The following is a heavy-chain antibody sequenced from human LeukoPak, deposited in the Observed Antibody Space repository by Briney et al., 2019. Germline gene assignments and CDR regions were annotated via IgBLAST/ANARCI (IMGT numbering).Heavy chain of an antibody. CDR1: GGSFSGYY. V-gene: IGHV4-34*01. CDR2: INHSGST. J-gene: IGHJ4*02. D-gene: IGHD5-12*01. CDR3: ARDRGVSEMDIVATMGGDTAMVITFSFDY. Sequence: SETLSLTCAVYGGSFSGYYWSWIRQPPGKGLEWIGEINHSGSTNYNPSLKSRVTISVDTSKNQFSLKLSSVTAADTAVYYCARDRGVSEMDIVATMGGDTAMVITFSFDYWGQGTLVTVSS.